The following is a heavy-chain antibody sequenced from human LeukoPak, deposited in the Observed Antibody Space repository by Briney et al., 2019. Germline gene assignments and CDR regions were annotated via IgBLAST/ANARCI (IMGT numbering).Heavy chain of an antibody. CDR1: GGSFSGYY. Sequence: SETLPLTCAVYGGSFSGYYWSWIRQPPGKGLEWIGEINHSGSTNYNPSLKSRVTISVDTSKNQFSLKLSSVTAADTAVYYCARGQLRYFDWLPTADAFDIWGQGTMVTVSS. V-gene: IGHV4-34*01. CDR2: INHSGST. CDR3: ARGQLRYFDWLPTADAFDI. D-gene: IGHD3-9*01. J-gene: IGHJ3*02.